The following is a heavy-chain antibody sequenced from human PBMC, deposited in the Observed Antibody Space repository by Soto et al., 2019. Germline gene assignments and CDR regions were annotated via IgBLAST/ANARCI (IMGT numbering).Heavy chain of an antibody. V-gene: IGHV4-59*01. CDR1: GGSISSYY. CDR2: IYYSGST. Sequence: PSETLSLTCTVSGGSISSYYWSWIRQPPGKGLEWIGYIYYSGSTNYNPSLKSRVTISVDTSKNQFSLKLSSVTAADTAVYYCARAIGLEPYYFDYWGQGTLVTVSS. D-gene: IGHD3-16*01. J-gene: IGHJ4*02. CDR3: ARAIGLEPYYFDY.